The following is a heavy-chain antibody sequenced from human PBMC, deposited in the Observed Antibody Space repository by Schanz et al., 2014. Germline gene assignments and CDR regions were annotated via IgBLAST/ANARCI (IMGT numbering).Heavy chain of an antibody. CDR2: IGGSDGNT. J-gene: IGHJ4*02. CDR3: ARDWDDCSTTSCYGVGDDS. V-gene: IGHV1-18*01. D-gene: IGHD2-2*01. CDR1: GYTFTRSV. Sequence: QVQLVQSGGEVKTPGASVKVSCKASGYTFTRSVISWVRQAPGQGLEWMGWIGGSDGNTKFAQKFQGRVTMTPHTSTTAVYMVRRSLTSDDSAVYYCARDWDDCSTTSCYGVGDDSWGQGTLVTVSS.